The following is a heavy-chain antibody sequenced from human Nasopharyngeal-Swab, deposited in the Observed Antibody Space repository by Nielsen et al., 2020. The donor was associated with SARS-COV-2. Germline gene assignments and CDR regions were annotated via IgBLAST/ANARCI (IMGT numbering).Heavy chain of an antibody. J-gene: IGHJ4*02. Sequence: GEPLKISCAASGFTFSSYAMSWVRQAPGKGLEWVSAISGSGGSTYYADSVKGRFTISRDNSKNTLYLQMNSLRAEDTAVYYCAKGSTYGGAVTTIDFDYWGQGTLVTVSS. CDR1: GFTFSSYA. CDR2: ISGSGGST. D-gene: IGHD2-21*02. CDR3: AKGSTYGGAVTTIDFDY. V-gene: IGHV3-23*01.